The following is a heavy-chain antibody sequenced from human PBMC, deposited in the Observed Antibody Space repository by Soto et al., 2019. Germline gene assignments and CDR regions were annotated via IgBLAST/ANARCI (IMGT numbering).Heavy chain of an antibody. CDR1: GDSVSSNSAA. Sequence: PSRTLSLTCAISGDSVSSNSAAWNWIRQSPSRGLEWLGRTYYRSKWYNDYAVSVKSRITINPDTSKNQFSLKLSSVTAADTAVYYCARDLWVAVPEEGWFDPWGQGTLVTVSS. CDR3: ARDLWVAVPEEGWFDP. J-gene: IGHJ5*02. CDR2: TYYRSKWYN. D-gene: IGHD6-19*01. V-gene: IGHV6-1*01.